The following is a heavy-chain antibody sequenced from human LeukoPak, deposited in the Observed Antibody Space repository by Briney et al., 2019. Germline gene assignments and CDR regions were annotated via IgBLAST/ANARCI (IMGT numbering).Heavy chain of an antibody. CDR2: ISGSGGST. J-gene: IGHJ4*02. D-gene: IGHD3-10*01. V-gene: IGHV3-23*01. CDR3: AKGRLTMVRGVRYFDY. CDR1: GFTFSSYA. Sequence: GGSLRLSCAASGFTFSSYAMSWVRQAPGKGLEWVSAISGSGGSTYYADSVKGRFTISRDNSKNTLYLQMNSLRAEDTAVYYCAKGRLTMVRGVRYFDYRGQGTLVTVSS.